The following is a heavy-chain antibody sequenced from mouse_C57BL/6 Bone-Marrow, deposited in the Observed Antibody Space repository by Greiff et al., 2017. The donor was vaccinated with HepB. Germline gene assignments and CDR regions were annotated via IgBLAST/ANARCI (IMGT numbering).Heavy chain of an antibody. J-gene: IGHJ3*01. Sequence: VQLQQPGAELVKPGASVKLSCKASGYTFTSYWMQWVKQRPGQGLEWIGEIDPSDSYTNYNQKFKGKATLTVDTSSSTAYMQLSSLTSEDSAVYYCARAGDYGWFAYWGQGILVTVSA. CDR1: GYTFTSYW. CDR2: IDPSDSYT. CDR3: ARAGDYGWFAY. D-gene: IGHD2-4*01. V-gene: IGHV1-50*01.